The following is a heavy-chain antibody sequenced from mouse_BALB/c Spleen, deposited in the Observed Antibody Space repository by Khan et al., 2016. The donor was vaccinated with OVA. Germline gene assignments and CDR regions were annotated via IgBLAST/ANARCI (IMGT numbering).Heavy chain of an antibody. D-gene: IGHD2-10*02. J-gene: IGHJ2*01. Sequence: EVQLQESGPGLVKPSQSLSLTCTVTGFSITSDYAWNWIRQFPGNKLEWLGYISYSGNTKYNPSLKSRISVIRDTSKKQFFLQLNSVTTEDTATYYCARVYGGDFDYWGQGTTLTVSS. V-gene: IGHV3-2*02. CDR1: GFSITSDYA. CDR3: ARVYGGDFDY. CDR2: ISYSGNT.